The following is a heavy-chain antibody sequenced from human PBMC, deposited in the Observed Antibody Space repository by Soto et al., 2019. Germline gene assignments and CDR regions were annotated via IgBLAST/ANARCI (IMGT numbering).Heavy chain of an antibody. CDR1: VYSFTSYW. J-gene: IGHJ3*02. CDR3: ARQHGDYGNAFDI. D-gene: IGHD4-17*01. V-gene: IGHV5-10-1*04. Sequence: GESLKISCRGSVYSFTSYWSSWVRQMPGNGLEWMGMIYPSDSYTNYSPSFQGQVTISADKSISTAYLQWSSLKASDTAMYYCARQHGDYGNAFDIWGQGTMVTVSS. CDR2: IYPSDSYT.